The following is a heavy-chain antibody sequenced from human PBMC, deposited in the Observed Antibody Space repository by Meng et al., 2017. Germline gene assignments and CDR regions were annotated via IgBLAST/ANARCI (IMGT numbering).Heavy chain of an antibody. V-gene: IGHV4-30-4*01. J-gene: IGHJ4*02. CDR2: IYYSGST. Sequence: QVQLQESGPGLVKPSQTLSLTCTVPGGSISSGNYYWSWIRQPPGKGLEWIGYIYYSGSTHYNPSLKSRVIISLDTSKNQFSLKLSSVTAADTAVYYCVRDVRGTYFEYWGQGTLVTVSS. CDR1: GGSISSGNYY. CDR3: VRDVRGTYFEY. D-gene: IGHD1-26*01.